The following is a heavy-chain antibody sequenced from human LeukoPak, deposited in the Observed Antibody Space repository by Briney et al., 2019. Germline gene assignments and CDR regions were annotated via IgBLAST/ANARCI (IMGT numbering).Heavy chain of an antibody. CDR3: ARAHEGNWNDLGCLDY. CDR1: GDSVSSNSAA. V-gene: IGHV6-1*01. Sequence: SQTLSLTCAISGDSVSSNSAAWNWIRQSPSRGLEWLGRTYYRSKWYNDYAVSVKSRITINPDTSKNQFSLQLNSVTPEDTVVCYCARAHEGNWNDLGCLDYWGQGTLVTVSS. D-gene: IGHD1-1*01. J-gene: IGHJ4*02. CDR2: TYYRSKWYN.